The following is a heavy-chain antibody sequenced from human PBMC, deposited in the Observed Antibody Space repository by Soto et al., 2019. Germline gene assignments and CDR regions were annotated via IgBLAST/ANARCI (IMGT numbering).Heavy chain of an antibody. CDR2: IPYSGST. Sequence: SETLSLTCTVSGGSISGDYWSWIRQPPGKGLEWIGYIPYSGSTNYNPSLKSRFTISRDNAKNTLYLQMHSLRAEDTAVYYCARGDRGAFDLWGQGTMVTVSS. J-gene: IGHJ3*01. CDR3: ARGDRGAFDL. D-gene: IGHD3-10*01. CDR1: GGSISGDY. V-gene: IGHV4-59*12.